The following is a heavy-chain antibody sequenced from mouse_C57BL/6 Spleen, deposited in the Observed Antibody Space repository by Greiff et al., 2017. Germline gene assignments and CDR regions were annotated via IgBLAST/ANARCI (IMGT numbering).Heavy chain of an antibody. Sequence: VQLQQSGAELVKPGASVKMSCKASGYTFTSYWITWVKQRPGQGLEWIGDIYPGSGSTNYNEKFKSKATLTVDTSSSTAYMQLSSLTSEDSAVYYCASDYSNYGGFAYWGQGTLVTVSA. V-gene: IGHV1-55*01. CDR1: GYTFTSYW. CDR3: ASDYSNYGGFAY. J-gene: IGHJ3*01. D-gene: IGHD2-5*01. CDR2: IYPGSGST.